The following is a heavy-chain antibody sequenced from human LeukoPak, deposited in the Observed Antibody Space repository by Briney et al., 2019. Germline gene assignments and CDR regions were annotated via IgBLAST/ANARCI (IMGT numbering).Heavy chain of an antibody. J-gene: IGHJ3*02. Sequence: NPSQTLSLTCAVSGGSISSGGYSWSWIQQPPGKGLEWIGYIYHSGSTYYNPSLKSRVTISVDRSKNQFSLKLSSVTAADTAVYYCARVCGGDCYRAFDIWGQGTMVTVSS. D-gene: IGHD2-21*02. V-gene: IGHV4-30-2*01. CDR3: ARVCGGDCYRAFDI. CDR1: GGSISSGGYS. CDR2: IYHSGST.